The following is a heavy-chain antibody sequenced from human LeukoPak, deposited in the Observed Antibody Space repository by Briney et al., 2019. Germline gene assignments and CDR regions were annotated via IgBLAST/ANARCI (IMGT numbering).Heavy chain of an antibody. D-gene: IGHD3-22*01. CDR3: ARGPYYYDSYAFDI. CDR2: IYYSGST. J-gene: IGHJ3*02. CDR1: GGSISSHY. V-gene: IGHV4-59*11. Sequence: SETLSLTCTVSGGSISSHYWSWIRQPPGKGLEWIGYIYYSGSTNYNPSLKSRVTISVDTSKNQFSLKLSSVTAADTAVYYCARGPYYYDSYAFDIWGQGTMDTVSS.